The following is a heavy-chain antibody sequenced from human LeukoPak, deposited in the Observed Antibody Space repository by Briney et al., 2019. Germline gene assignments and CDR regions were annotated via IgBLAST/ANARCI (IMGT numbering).Heavy chain of an antibody. CDR1: GGSISSYYW. CDR2: IYWDDDK. V-gene: IGHV2-5*08. J-gene: IGHJ4*02. CDR3: AHKDDSSGQPFDY. D-gene: IGHD3-22*01. Sequence: TLSLTCTVSGGSISSYYWSWIRQPPGKALEWLALIYWDDDKRYSPSLESRLTITKDTSKNQVVLTMTNMDPVDTATYYCAHKDDSSGQPFDYWGQGTLVTVSS.